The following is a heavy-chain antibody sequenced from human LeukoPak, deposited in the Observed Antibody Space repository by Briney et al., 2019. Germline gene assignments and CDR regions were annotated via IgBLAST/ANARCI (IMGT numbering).Heavy chain of an antibody. CDR2: FCYSGST. CDR1: GGSIISNTYC. Sequence: PSETLSLTCTVSGGSIISNTYCWGWIRQPPGKGLEWIGSFCYSGSTYSNPSLKSRVTISVDTSKNQFSLKLSSVTAADTAVYFCARGPYSYDSSGAFDIWGQGTMVTVSS. V-gene: IGHV4-39*07. J-gene: IGHJ3*02. D-gene: IGHD3-22*01. CDR3: ARGPYSYDSSGAFDI.